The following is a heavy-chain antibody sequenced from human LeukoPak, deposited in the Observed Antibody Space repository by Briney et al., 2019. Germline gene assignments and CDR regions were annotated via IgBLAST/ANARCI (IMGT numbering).Heavy chain of an antibody. CDR2: IYHSGST. J-gene: IGHJ4*02. V-gene: IGHV4-30-2*01. CDR3: ARVIQLWYFDY. Sequence: PSQTLSLTCAVSGGSISSGGYSWSWIRQPPGKGLEWIGYIYHSGSTYYNPSLKSRVTISVDRSKNQFSLKLSSVTAADTAVYCCARVIQLWYFDYWGQGTLVTVSS. D-gene: IGHD5-18*01. CDR1: GGSISSGGYS.